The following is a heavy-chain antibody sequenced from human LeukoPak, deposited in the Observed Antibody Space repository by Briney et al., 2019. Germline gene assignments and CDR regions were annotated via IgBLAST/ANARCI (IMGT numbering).Heavy chain of an antibody. CDR2: FDPEDGES. Sequence: ASVKVSCKVSGYTLTELSMHWVRQATGKGLEWMGGFDPEDGESVYARKFQGRVTMTEDTSTDTAYMELSSLRSEDTAVYYCATALSNPFYDSSGYYYGYFQHWGQGTLVTVSS. CDR3: ATALSNPFYDSSGYYYGYFQH. V-gene: IGHV1-24*01. J-gene: IGHJ1*01. CDR1: GYTLTELS. D-gene: IGHD3-22*01.